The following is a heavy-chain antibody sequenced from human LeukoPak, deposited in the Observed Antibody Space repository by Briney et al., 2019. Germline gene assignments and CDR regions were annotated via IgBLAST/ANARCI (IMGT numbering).Heavy chain of an antibody. Sequence: PSETLSLTCTVSGGSISSYYWSWVRQAPGKGLEWVSVIYSGGDTYYADSVKGRFTISRDNSKNTLYLQTNSLRAEDTAVYYCAKSSSAWVEIDYWGQGTLVTVSS. CDR2: IYSGGDT. CDR1: GGSISSYY. J-gene: IGHJ4*02. V-gene: IGHV3-53*01. CDR3: AKSSSAWVEIDY. D-gene: IGHD6-19*01.